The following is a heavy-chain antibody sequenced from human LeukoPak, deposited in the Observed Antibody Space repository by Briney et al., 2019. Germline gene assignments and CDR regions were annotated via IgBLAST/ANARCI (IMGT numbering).Heavy chain of an antibody. V-gene: IGHV1-2*02. CDR3: ARAINGGDYFDY. CDR2: INPNSGGT. Sequence: ASVKVSCKASGYTFTGYYMHWVRQAPGQGLEWMGWINPNSGGTNYAQKFQGRVTMTRDTSISTAYMELSRLRSDDTAVYYCARAINGGDYFDYWGQGTLVTVSS. D-gene: IGHD4-23*01. J-gene: IGHJ4*02. CDR1: GYTFTGYY.